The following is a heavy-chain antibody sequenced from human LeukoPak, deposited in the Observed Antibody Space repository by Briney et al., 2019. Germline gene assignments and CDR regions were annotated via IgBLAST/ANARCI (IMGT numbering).Heavy chain of an antibody. CDR1: GFTFSSYG. CDR3: AKGTGTGPDAFDI. V-gene: IGHV3-30*02. Sequence: GGSLRLSCAASGFTFSSYGMHWVRQAPGKGLEWVAFIRYDVSNKYYADSVKGRFTISRDNSKNTLYLQMNSLRAEDTAVYYCAKGTGTGPDAFDIWGQGTMVTVSS. D-gene: IGHD1-1*01. J-gene: IGHJ3*02. CDR2: IRYDVSNK.